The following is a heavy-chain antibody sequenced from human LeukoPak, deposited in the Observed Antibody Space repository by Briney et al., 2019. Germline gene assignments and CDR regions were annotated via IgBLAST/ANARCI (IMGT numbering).Heavy chain of an antibody. D-gene: IGHD3-22*01. Sequence: KPGGSLRLSCEGSGFSFRDYYMSWIRQTPGKGLEWVSYISNSGTDTNYADSVKGRFTISRDNAKNSLYLQMNSLRATDTALYYCARHYYDSRYPTSGYYMDVWGKGTTVTVSS. CDR1: GFSFRDYY. CDR3: ARHYYDSRYPTSGYYMDV. CDR2: ISNSGTDT. J-gene: IGHJ6*03. V-gene: IGHV3-11*03.